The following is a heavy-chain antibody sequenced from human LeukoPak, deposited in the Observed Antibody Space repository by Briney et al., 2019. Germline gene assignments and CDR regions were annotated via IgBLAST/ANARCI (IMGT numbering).Heavy chain of an antibody. CDR3: ADGSRRDYYYGMDV. D-gene: IGHD2-2*01. J-gene: IGHJ6*02. CDR2: IIPIFGTA. CDR1: GGTFSSYA. Sequence: SVKVSCKASGGTFSSYAISWVRQAPGQGLEWMGGIIPIFGTANYAQKLQGRVTITADESTSTAYMELGSLRSEDTAVYYCADGSRRDYYYGMDVWGQGTTVTVSS. V-gene: IGHV1-69*13.